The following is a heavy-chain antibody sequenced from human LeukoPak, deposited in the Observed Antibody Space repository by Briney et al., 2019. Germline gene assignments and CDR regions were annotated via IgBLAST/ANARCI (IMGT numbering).Heavy chain of an antibody. CDR1: GYTFTGYY. CDR2: INPNSGGT. D-gene: IGHD5-18*01. CDR3: ARVSGGYSYGSSDY. V-gene: IGHV1-2*02. Sequence: GASVKVSCKASGYTFTGYYMHWVRQAPGQGLEWMGWINPNSGGTNYAQKFQGRVTMTRDTSISAAYMELSRLRSDDTAVYYCARVSGGYSYGSSDYWGQGTLVTVSS. J-gene: IGHJ4*02.